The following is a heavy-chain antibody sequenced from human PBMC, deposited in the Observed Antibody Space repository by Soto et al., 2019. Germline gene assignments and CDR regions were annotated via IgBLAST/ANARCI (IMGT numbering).Heavy chain of an antibody. CDR1: GGSISSYY. D-gene: IGHD6-19*01. V-gene: IGHV4-59*01. Sequence: SETLSLTCTVSGGSISSYYWSWIRQPPGKGLEWIGYIYYSGSTNYNPSLKSRVTISVDTSKDQFSLKLSSVTAADTAVYYCARAGLSAVAGTFDYWGQGTLVTVSS. CDR3: ARAGLSAVAGTFDY. CDR2: IYYSGST. J-gene: IGHJ4*02.